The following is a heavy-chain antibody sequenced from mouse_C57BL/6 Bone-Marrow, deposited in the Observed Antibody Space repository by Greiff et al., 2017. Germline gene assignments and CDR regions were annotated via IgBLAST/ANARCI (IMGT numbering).Heavy chain of an antibody. J-gene: IGHJ2*01. V-gene: IGHV1-55*01. CDR2: IYPGSGST. CDR1: GYTFTSYW. CDR3: ASQNLRICYDGRGYFDY. Sequence: VQLQQPGAELVKPGASVKMSCKASGYTFTSYWITWVKQRPGQGLEWIGDIYPGSGSTNYNEQFKSKATLTVDTYSSTAYMQRSSLTSVDSAVYYYASQNLRICYDGRGYFDYCDRGTTLTVSA. D-gene: IGHD2-12*01.